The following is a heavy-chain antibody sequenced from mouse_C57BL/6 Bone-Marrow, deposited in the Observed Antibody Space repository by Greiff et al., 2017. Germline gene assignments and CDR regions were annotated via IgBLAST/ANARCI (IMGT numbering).Heavy chain of an antibody. V-gene: IGHV1-26*01. CDR1: GYTFTDYY. CDR2: INPNNGGT. Sequence: EVQLQQSGPELVKPGASVKISCKASGYTFTDYYMNWVQQSHGQRLEWIGDINPNNGGTSYNQKFKSKATLTVDQSSSTAYMELRSLTSEDSAVYYCARQGSSGCFGYWGQGTALLVSS. J-gene: IGHJ2*01. D-gene: IGHD3-2*02. CDR3: ARQGSSGCFGY.